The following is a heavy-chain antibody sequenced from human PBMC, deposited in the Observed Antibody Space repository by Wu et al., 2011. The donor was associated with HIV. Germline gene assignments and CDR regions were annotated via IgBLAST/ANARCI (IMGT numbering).Heavy chain of an antibody. V-gene: IGHV1-8*03. Sequence: QVQLVQSGAEVKKPGASVKVSCKASGYTFSSYDINWVRQATGQGLEWVGWMNPNTGNTGYGEKFQGRVTISTNTSISTAYMEVRSLRSEDTALYYCVRVSYYYDGSGYNDAFDIWGQGT. J-gene: IGHJ3*02. D-gene: IGHD3-22*01. CDR2: MNPNTGNT. CDR3: VRVSYYYDGSGYNDAFDI. CDR1: GYTFSSYD.